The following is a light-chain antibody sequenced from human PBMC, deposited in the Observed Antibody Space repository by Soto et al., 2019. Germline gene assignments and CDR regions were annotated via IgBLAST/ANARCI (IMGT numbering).Light chain of an antibody. Sequence: QAVVTQPPSVSGAPGQRVTISCTGSSSNIGADYDVHWYQQLPGAAPKLLIYGNSNRPSGVPDRFSGSKSGTSASLAIMGLKAEDEADYYCQSSERGLSDYVFGTGTKLTVL. CDR3: QSSERGLSDYV. CDR1: SSNIGADYD. CDR2: GNS. V-gene: IGLV1-40*01. J-gene: IGLJ1*01.